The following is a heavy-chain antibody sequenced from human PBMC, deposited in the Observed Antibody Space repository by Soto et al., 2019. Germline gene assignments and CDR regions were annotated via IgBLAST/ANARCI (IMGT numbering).Heavy chain of an antibody. CDR1: GYTFTGYY. V-gene: IGHV1-2*02. CDR2: INPNSGGT. Sequence: SVKVSCKASGYTFTGYYMHWVRQAPGQGLEWMGWINPNSGGTNYAQKFQGRVTMTRDTSISTAYMELSRLRSDDTAVYYCARDRAYYYDSSGYTIDYWGQGTLVTVSS. CDR3: ARDRAYYYDSSGYTIDY. D-gene: IGHD3-22*01. J-gene: IGHJ4*02.